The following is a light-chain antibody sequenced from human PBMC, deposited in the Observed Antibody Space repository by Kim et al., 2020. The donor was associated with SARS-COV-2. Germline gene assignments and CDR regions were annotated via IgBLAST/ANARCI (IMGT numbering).Light chain of an antibody. Sequence: AQGKTAIITCGGSNIVTKTVYWYQQKPGQAPVLVIYFDTDRPSGIPERFSGSISGNTATLTISRVEAGDEADYYCQVWDSTSDHVVFGGGTQLTVL. CDR2: FDT. V-gene: IGLV3-21*04. CDR1: NIVTKT. CDR3: QVWDSTSDHVV. J-gene: IGLJ2*01.